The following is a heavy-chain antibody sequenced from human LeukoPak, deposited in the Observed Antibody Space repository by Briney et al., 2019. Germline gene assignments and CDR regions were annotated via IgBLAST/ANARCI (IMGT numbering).Heavy chain of an antibody. J-gene: IGHJ5*02. CDR2: IWYDGTNK. Sequence: TGGSLRLSCAASGFAFSSFGMHWVRQAPGKGLEWVAVIWYDGTNKYYADSVKGRFTISRDNSKSTLYLQMNSLRAEDTAVYYCARATVTRWFDPWGQGTLVTVSS. CDR3: ARATVTRWFDP. CDR1: GFAFSSFG. D-gene: IGHD4-17*01. V-gene: IGHV3-33*01.